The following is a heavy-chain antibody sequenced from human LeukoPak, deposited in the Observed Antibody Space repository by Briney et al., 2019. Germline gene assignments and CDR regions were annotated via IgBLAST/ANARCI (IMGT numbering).Heavy chain of an antibody. J-gene: IGHJ6*03. CDR3: ARGVSGSYYYYYMDV. D-gene: IGHD1-26*01. CDR1: GYTFTSYY. CDR2: INPNSGGT. V-gene: IGHV1-2*02. Sequence: ASVKVSCKASGYTFTSYYMHWVRQAPGQGLEWMGWINPNSGGTNYAQKFQGRVTMTRDTSISTAYMELSRLRSDDTAVYYCARGVSGSYYYYYMDVWGKGTTVTVSS.